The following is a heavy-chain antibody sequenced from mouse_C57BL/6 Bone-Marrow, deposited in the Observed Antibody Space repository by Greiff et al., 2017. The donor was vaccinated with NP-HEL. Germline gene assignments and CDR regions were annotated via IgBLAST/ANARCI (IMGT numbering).Heavy chain of an antibody. J-gene: IGHJ1*03. V-gene: IGHV5-12*01. D-gene: IGHD1-1*02. CDR3: ARGGGYWYFDV. CDR1: GFTFSDYY. CDR2: ISNGGGST. Sequence: EVMLVESGGGLVQPGGSLKLSCAASGFTFSDYYMYWVRQTPEKRLEWVAYISNGGGSTYYPDTVKGRFTISRDNAKNTLYLQMSRLKSEDTAMYYCARGGGYWYFDVWGTGTTVTVSS.